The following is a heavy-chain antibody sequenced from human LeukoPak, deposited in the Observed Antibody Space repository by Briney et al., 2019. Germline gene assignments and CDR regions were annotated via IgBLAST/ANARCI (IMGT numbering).Heavy chain of an antibody. CDR2: ISGSGGST. CDR3: AKDHHRSTAAAVVDY. Sequence: GGSLRLSCAASGFTFSSYAMSWVRQAPGKGLKWVSAISGSGGSTYYADSVKGRFTISRDNSKNTLYLQMNSLRAKDTAVYYCAKDHHRSTAAAVVDYWGQGTLVTVSS. CDR1: GFTFSSYA. J-gene: IGHJ4*02. D-gene: IGHD6-13*01. V-gene: IGHV3-23*01.